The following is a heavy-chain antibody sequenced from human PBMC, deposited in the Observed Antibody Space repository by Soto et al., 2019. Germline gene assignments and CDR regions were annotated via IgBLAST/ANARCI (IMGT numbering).Heavy chain of an antibody. V-gene: IGHV4-61*01. D-gene: IGHD6-19*01. CDR1: GGYASSGSYY. CDR2: IYYSGST. J-gene: IGHJ6*02. Sequence: PSETLSLTCTVAGGYASSGSYYWSWIRQPPGKGLEWIGYIYYSGSTNYNPSLKSRVTISVDTSKNQFSLKLSSVTAADTAVYYCARGIEGWYQGRYYYGMDVWGQGTTVTVSS. CDR3: ARGIEGWYQGRYYYGMDV.